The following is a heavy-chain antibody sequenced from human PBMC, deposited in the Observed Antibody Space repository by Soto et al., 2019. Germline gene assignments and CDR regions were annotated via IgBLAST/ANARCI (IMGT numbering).Heavy chain of an antibody. Sequence: SETQSLTCAVYGWYFSGYYWTWIRQPPGTGLEWIGEINHSGSTNYNPSLKSRVTISVDTSKNQFSLKLTSVTAADTAVYYCAREKITGLFDYWGQGTLVTVSS. CDR3: AREKITGLFDY. V-gene: IGHV4-34*01. CDR1: GWYFSGYY. J-gene: IGHJ4*02. CDR2: INHSGST. D-gene: IGHD2-8*02.